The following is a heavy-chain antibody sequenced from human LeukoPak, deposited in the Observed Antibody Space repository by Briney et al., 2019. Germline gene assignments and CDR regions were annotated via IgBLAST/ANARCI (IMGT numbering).Heavy chain of an antibody. CDR1: GVSISRYY. CDR3: AREAGDDYGGKVDY. J-gene: IGHJ4*02. D-gene: IGHD4-23*01. V-gene: IGHV4-59*01. CDR2: IYYSGST. Sequence: SETLSLTCTVSGVSISRYYWSWIRQPPGKGREWIGYIYYSGSTNYNPSLKSRVTISVDTSKNQFSLKLSSVTAADTAVYYCAREAGDDYGGKVDYWGQGTLVTVSS.